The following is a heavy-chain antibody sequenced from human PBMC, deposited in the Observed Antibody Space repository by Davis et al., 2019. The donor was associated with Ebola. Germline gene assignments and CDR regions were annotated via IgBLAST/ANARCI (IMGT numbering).Heavy chain of an antibody. CDR1: ACSFSGYY. CDR3: ARGPASIVVVPAAKDDAFDI. J-gene: IGHJ3*02. Sequence: SETLSLTCAVYACSFSGYYWSWIRQPPGKGLEWIGEINHSGSTNYNPSLKSRVTISVDTSKNQFSLKLSSVTAADTAVYYCARGPASIVVVPAAKDDAFDIWGQGTMVTVSS. CDR2: INHSGST. V-gene: IGHV4-34*01. D-gene: IGHD2-2*01.